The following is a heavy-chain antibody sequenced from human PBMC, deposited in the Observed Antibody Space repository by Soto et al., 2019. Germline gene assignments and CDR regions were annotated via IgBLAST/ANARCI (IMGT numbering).Heavy chain of an antibody. CDR3: AKDILTRIAAAGTSWFAP. Sequence: GGSLRLSCAASGLTFSSYAMSWVRQAPGKGLEWVSAISGSGGSTYYADSVKGRFTISRDNSKNTLYLQMHSLRAEDTAVYYCAKDILTRIAAAGTSWFAPWGQGTLATVSS. CDR1: GLTFSSYA. D-gene: IGHD6-13*01. V-gene: IGHV3-23*01. CDR2: ISGSGGST. J-gene: IGHJ5*02.